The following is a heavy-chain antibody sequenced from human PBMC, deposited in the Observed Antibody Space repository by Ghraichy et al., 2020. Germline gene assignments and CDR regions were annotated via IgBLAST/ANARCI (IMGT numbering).Heavy chain of an antibody. CDR3: ARDRNIAVLPDY. CDR2: IDTDGSST. Sequence: GGSLRLSCAASGFTFSGYWMHWVRQAPGKGLVWVSRIDTDGSSTSYADSVKGRFTISRDNAKNTLYLQMNSLRVEDTAVYYCARDRNIAVLPDYWGQGTLVTVSS. CDR1: GFTFSGYW. J-gene: IGHJ4*02. V-gene: IGHV3-74*01. D-gene: IGHD6-19*01.